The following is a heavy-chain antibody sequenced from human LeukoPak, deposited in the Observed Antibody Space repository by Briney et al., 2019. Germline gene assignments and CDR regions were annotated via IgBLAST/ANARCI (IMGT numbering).Heavy chain of an antibody. D-gene: IGHD2-8*01. CDR2: IKAKTHGGTT. CDR1: GFTFSNAW. J-gene: IGHJ4*02. CDR3: ARKTMVYAPSDY. V-gene: IGHV3-15*01. Sequence: GGSLRLSCAASGFTFSNAWMSWVRQAPGKGLEWVGRIKAKTHGGTTDYAAPVKGRFAISRDDSKNTLYLQMNSLKTEDTAVYYCARKTMVYAPSDYWGQGTLVTVSS.